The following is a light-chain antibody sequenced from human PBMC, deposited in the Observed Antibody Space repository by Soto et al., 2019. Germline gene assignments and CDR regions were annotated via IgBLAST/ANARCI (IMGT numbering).Light chain of an antibody. V-gene: IGLV2-14*03. J-gene: IGLJ1*01. CDR1: NSDVGSYNY. CDR2: NVY. CDR3: SSFTSRFTFV. Sequence: QSALTQPASVSGSPGQSITISCTGTNSDVGSYNYVSWHQQHPGKAPKLMIYNVYDRPSGISNRFSGSKSGNTASLTISGLQGEDEADYYCSSFTSRFTFVFGTGTKVTVL.